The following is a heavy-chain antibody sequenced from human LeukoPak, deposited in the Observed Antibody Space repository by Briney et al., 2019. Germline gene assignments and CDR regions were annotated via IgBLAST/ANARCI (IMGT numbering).Heavy chain of an antibody. Sequence: GALRLSCAASGFTFSRYEMNWVRQPPGKGLEWISYISGSGNTIYYADSVKGRFTISRDNAKNSLYLQMNSLRAEDTAVYHCARAPLVLQYRWWFDPWGQGTLVTVSS. CDR2: ISGSGNTI. J-gene: IGHJ5*02. V-gene: IGHV3-48*03. CDR3: ARAPLVLQYRWWFDP. D-gene: IGHD5-24*01. CDR1: GFTFSRYE.